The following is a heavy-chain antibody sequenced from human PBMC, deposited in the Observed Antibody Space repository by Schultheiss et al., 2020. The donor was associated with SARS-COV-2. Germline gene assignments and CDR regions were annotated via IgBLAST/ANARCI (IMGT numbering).Heavy chain of an antibody. J-gene: IGHJ1*01. CDR1: GGSISSYY. Sequence: SETLSLTCTVSGGSISSYYWSWIRQPPGKGLEWIGYIYYSGSTNYNPSLKSRVTISVDTSKNQFSLKLSSVTAADTAVYYCARGAMTTNAEYFQHWGQGTLVTVSS. CDR3: ARGAMTTNAEYFQH. CDR2: IYYSGST. D-gene: IGHD1-26*01. V-gene: IGHV4-59*08.